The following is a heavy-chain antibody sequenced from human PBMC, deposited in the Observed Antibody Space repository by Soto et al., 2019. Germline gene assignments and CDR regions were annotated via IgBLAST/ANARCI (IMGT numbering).Heavy chain of an antibody. Sequence: QVQLQESGPGLVKPSETLSLTCTVSGGSISSYYWSWIRQPPGKGLEWFGYIYYTGRTNYTPSLQRRVTISLDTSKNQFSLTLISVTAADTAVYYCARTLFGWGSWFDPWGQGTLGTVSS. CDR2: IYYTGRT. V-gene: IGHV4-59*01. CDR3: ARTLFGWGSWFDP. J-gene: IGHJ5*02. CDR1: GGSISSYY. D-gene: IGHD3-16*01.